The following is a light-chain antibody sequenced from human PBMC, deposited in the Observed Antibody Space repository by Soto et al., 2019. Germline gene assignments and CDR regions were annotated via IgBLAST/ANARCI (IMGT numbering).Light chain of an antibody. V-gene: IGKV3-20*01. CDR3: QQYGSSPPGT. Sequence: EIVLTQPPGTLSLSPGERATLSCRASQSVSSSYLAWYQQKPGQAPRLLIYGASSRATGIPDRFSGSGSGTDFTLTISRLEPEDFAVYDCQQYGSSPPGTFGQGTKVDIK. J-gene: IGKJ1*01. CDR2: GAS. CDR1: QSVSSSY.